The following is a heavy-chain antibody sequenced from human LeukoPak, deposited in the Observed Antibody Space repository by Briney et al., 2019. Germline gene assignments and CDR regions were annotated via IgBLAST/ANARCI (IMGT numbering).Heavy chain of an antibody. CDR1: GGSISSSSYY. Sequence: MTSETLSLTCTVSGGSISSSSYYWGWIRQPPGKGLEWIGSIYYSGSTNYNPSLKSRVTISVDTSKNQFSLKLSSVTAADTAVYYCARGRWQQLVLRNWAFDIWGQGTMVTVSS. CDR3: ARGRWQQLVLRNWAFDI. V-gene: IGHV4-39*07. D-gene: IGHD6-13*01. CDR2: IYYSGST. J-gene: IGHJ3*02.